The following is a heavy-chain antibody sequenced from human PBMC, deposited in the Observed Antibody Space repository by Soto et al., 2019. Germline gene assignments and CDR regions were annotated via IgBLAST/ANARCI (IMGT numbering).Heavy chain of an antibody. CDR1: GFTFNSYA. CDR2: ISLDGTKK. D-gene: IGHD3-16*02. Sequence: GXLRLSCAASGFTFNSYALHVVLQAPGKGLEWVAVISLDGTKKYYSDSVKGRFTISRDNLKNTLYLQMNNLRVEDAALYFCAREDDHGYRYTNYGLDVWGQGTTVTVSS. CDR3: AREDDHGYRYTNYGLDV. J-gene: IGHJ6*02. V-gene: IGHV3-30-3*01.